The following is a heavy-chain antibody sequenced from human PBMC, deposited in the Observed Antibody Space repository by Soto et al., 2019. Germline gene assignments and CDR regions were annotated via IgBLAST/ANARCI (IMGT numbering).Heavy chain of an antibody. Sequence: SETLSLTCTVSGGSISSYYWSWIRQPPGKGLEWIGYIYYSGSTNYNPSLKSRVTISVDTSKNQFSLKLSSVTAADTAVYYCARNHGYALDIWGQGTMVTVSS. CDR3: ARNHGYALDI. CDR2: IYYSGST. CDR1: GGSISSYY. J-gene: IGHJ3*02. V-gene: IGHV4-59*08.